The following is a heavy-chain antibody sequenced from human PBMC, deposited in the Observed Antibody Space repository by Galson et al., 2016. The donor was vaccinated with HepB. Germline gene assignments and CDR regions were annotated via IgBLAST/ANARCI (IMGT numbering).Heavy chain of an antibody. J-gene: IGHJ5*02. Sequence: SETLSLTCDVDGGSFSGYSWSWIRQPPGKGLEWIGEINHSGSTNYNPSLKSRVTISVDTSKNQFSLKLSSVTAADMAIYYCAREIYYYGSGRRRGWFDPWGQGTLVTVSS. CDR2: INHSGST. CDR3: AREIYYYGSGRRRGWFDP. V-gene: IGHV4-34*01. D-gene: IGHD3-10*01. CDR1: GGSFSGYS.